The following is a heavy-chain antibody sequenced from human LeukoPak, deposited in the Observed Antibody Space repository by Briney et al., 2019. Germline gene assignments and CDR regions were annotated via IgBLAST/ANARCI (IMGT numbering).Heavy chain of an antibody. J-gene: IGHJ4*02. CDR3: AREATTVTPGYLDY. D-gene: IGHD4-11*01. V-gene: IGHV4-30-4*08. CDR1: GGSISSGDYY. Sequence: SQTLSLTCTVSGGSISSGDYYWSWIRQPPGKGLEWIGYIYYSGSTYYNPSLKSRVTISVDTSKNQFSLKLSSVTAADTAVYYCAREATTVTPGYLDYWGQGTLVTVSS. CDR2: IYYSGST.